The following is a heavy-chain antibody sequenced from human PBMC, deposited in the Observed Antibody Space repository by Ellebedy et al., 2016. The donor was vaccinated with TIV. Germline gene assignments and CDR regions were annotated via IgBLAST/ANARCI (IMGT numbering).Heavy chain of an antibody. Sequence: AASVKVSCKASGDTFNSYYMHWVRQAPGQGLEWMGIINPSGGGTSYAQKFQGRVTMTRETYTNTVYMELSSLRSEDTAVYYCARDHYFNGSGRYPSRYYYYGMDVWGQGTTVTVSS. D-gene: IGHD3-10*01. CDR3: ARDHYFNGSGRYPSRYYYYGMDV. J-gene: IGHJ6*02. V-gene: IGHV1-46*02. CDR2: INPSGGGT. CDR1: GDTFNSYY.